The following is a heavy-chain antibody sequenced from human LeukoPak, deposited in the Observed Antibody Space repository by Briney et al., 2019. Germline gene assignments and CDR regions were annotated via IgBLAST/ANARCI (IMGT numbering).Heavy chain of an antibody. CDR2: ISTYNGNT. J-gene: IGHJ4*02. CDR3: ARADTVRLGELSHFDY. V-gene: IGHV1-18*01. CDR1: GGTFSSYA. D-gene: IGHD3-16*02. Sequence: ASVKVSCKASGGTFSSYAISWVRQAPGQGLEWMGWISTYNGNTKNAQKLQGRVTMTTDTSTSTAYMELRTLRSDDTAVYYCARADTVRLGELSHFDYWGQGTLVTVSS.